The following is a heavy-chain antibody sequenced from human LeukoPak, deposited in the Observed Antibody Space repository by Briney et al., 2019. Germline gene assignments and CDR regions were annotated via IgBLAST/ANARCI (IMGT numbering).Heavy chain of an antibody. V-gene: IGHV3-74*01. CDR2: INSDGSSI. Sequence: PGGSLRLSCAASGFTFGTDWMNWVRQAPGKGLVWVSRINSDGSSISYADSVKGRFTISRDNAKNTLYLQMNSLRAEDTAVYYCAGGGYLLDYWGQGTLVTVSS. CDR1: GFTFGTDW. D-gene: IGHD1-26*01. J-gene: IGHJ4*02. CDR3: AGGGYLLDY.